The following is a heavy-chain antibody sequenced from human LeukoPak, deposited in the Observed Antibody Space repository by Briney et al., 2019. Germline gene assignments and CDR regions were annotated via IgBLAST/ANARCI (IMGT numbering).Heavy chain of an antibody. Sequence: GGSLRLSCAASGFTFSDYYTSWIRQAPGKGLEWVSYISSSGSTIYYADSVKGRFTISRDNAKNSLYLQMNSLRAEDTAVYYCARGAPTCGGDCYSGIGAIDYWGQGTLVTVSS. CDR2: ISSSGSTI. CDR3: ARGAPTCGGDCYSGIGAIDY. CDR1: GFTFSDYY. D-gene: IGHD2-21*02. V-gene: IGHV3-11*01. J-gene: IGHJ4*02.